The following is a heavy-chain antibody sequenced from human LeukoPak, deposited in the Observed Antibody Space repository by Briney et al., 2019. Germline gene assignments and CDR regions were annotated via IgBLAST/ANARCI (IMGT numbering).Heavy chain of an antibody. CDR1: GGSISSGGYY. Sequence: SQTLSLTCTVSGGSISSGGYYWSWIRQHPGKGLEWIGYIYYSGSTYYNPSLKSRVTISVDTSKNQFSLKLSSVTAADTAVYYCARDIVGAPYYFDYWGQGTLVTVSS. V-gene: IGHV4-31*03. CDR2: IYYSGST. CDR3: ARDIVGAPYYFDY. J-gene: IGHJ4*02. D-gene: IGHD1-26*01.